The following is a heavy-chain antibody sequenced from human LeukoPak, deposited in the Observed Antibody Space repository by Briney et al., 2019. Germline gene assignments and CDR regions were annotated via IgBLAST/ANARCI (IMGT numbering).Heavy chain of an antibody. V-gene: IGHV4-59*01. D-gene: IGHD3/OR15-3a*01. CDR3: ARSHSVWTSFDY. J-gene: IGHJ4*02. CDR1: GGSISSYY. Sequence: KVSETLSLTCTVSGGSISSYYWSWIRQPPGKGLEWIGYIYYSGSTNYNPSLKSRVTISVDTSKNQFSLKLSSVTAADTAVYYCARSHSVWTSFDYWGQGTLVTVSS. CDR2: IYYSGST.